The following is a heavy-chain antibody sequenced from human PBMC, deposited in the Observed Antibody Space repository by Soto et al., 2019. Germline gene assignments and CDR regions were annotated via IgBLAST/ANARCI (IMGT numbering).Heavy chain of an antibody. CDR1: GFTFGDYA. J-gene: IGHJ4*02. Sequence: GGSLRLSCTASGFTFGDYAMSWFRQAPGKGLEWVGFIRSKAYGGTTEYAASVKGRFTISRDDSKSIAYLQVNSLKTEDTAVYYCTRGSDSSSWYAPDYWGQGTLVTVSS. D-gene: IGHD6-13*01. CDR3: TRGSDSSSWYAPDY. V-gene: IGHV3-49*03. CDR2: IRSKAYGGTT.